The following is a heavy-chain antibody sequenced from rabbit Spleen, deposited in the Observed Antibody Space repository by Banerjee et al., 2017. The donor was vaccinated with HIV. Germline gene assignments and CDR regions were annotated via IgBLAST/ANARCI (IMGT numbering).Heavy chain of an antibody. CDR2: IYAGSSSDFV. CDR3: ARDTGSSFSSYGMDL. D-gene: IGHD8-1*01. CDR1: GFSFSSDYD. V-gene: IGHV1S45*01. J-gene: IGHJ6*01. Sequence: QEQLEESGGGLVKPGASLTLTCTASGFSFSSDYDMCWVRQAPGKGLEWIACIYAGSSSDFVYSATWAKGRFTCSKTSSTTVTLQMTSLTAADTATYFCARDTGSSFSSYGMDLWGPGTLVTVS.